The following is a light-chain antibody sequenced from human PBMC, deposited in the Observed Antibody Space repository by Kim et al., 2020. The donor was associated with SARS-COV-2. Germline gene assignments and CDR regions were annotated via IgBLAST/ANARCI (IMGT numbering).Light chain of an antibody. Sequence: VSPGDRATLSCRASQSLRNYLAWYQQKPGQAPRLLIYDTSNRATGVPARFSGSGSETDFTLTISSLEPEDFAVYHCQQRRSWPITFGQGTRLEIK. J-gene: IGKJ5*01. CDR2: DTS. CDR3: QQRRSWPIT. CDR1: QSLRNY. V-gene: IGKV3-11*01.